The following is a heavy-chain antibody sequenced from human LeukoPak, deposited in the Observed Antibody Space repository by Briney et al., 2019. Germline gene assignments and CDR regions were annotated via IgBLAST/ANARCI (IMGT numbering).Heavy chain of an antibody. Sequence: SETLSLTCAVYGGSFSGYYWSWIRQPPGKGLEWIGEVNHSGSTNYNPSLKSRVTISVDTSKNQFSLKLSSVTAADTAVYYCARIRYFDPFDYWGQGTLVTVSS. CDR1: GGSFSGYY. CDR3: ARIRYFDPFDY. V-gene: IGHV4-34*01. CDR2: VNHSGST. J-gene: IGHJ4*02. D-gene: IGHD3-9*01.